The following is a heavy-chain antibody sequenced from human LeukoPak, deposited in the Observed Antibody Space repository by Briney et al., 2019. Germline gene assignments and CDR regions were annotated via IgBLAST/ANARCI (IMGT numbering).Heavy chain of an antibody. CDR3: ARGSGYSYGTFDY. CDR2: IYHRGSA. CDR1: GGSISSYY. J-gene: IGHJ4*02. Sequence: PSETLSLTCTVSGGSISSYYWTWIRQPPGKGLEWIGYIYHRGSANYNPSLKSRVTISVDTSKNQFSLKLSSVTAADTAVYYCARGSGYSYGTFDYWGQGTLVTVSS. V-gene: IGHV4-4*09. D-gene: IGHD5-18*01.